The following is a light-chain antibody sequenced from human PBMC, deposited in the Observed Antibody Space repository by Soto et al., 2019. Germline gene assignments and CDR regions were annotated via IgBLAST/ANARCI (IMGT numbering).Light chain of an antibody. CDR2: DVS. V-gene: IGLV2-14*02. CDR1: SSDVGSHDL. J-gene: IGLJ1*01. Sequence: QSALTQPASVSGSPGQSIAISCTGTSSDVGSHDLVSWYQQQSGKVPKLIIYDVSSRPSGVSNRFSGSKSGNTASLTISGLQAEDEADSSSSSFKTTSPYVFGTGTEVPGL. CDR3: SSFKTTSPYV.